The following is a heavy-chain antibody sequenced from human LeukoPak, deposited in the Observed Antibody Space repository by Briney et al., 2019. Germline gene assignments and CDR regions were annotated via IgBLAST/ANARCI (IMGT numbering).Heavy chain of an antibody. J-gene: IGHJ4*02. D-gene: IGHD4-23*01. CDR2: VSYDGGNK. CDR1: GFTFSNYA. V-gene: IGHV3-30-3*01. CDR3: ARGYGGQDYFDY. Sequence: GGTLRLSCAASGFTFSNYAIHWVRQAPGKGLEWVAVVSYDGGNKYYVDSVKGRFTISRDNSKNTLYLQMNSLRAEDTAVYYCARGYGGQDYFDYWGQGTLVTVSS.